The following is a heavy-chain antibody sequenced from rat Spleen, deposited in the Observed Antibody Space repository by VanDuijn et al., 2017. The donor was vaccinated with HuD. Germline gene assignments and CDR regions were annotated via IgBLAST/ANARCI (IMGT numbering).Heavy chain of an antibody. CDR1: GSTLSDHF. D-gene: IGHD1-1*01. Sequence: EVQLVESDGGLVQPGRSLILSCAASGSTLSDHFIAWVHQAPKKGLEWVATINYDGGTPYYRDSVKGRFTISRDNAKNTLYLQMDSLRSEDTATYYCVRPAGTVVPNWFVYWGQGVMVTVSS. V-gene: IGHV5-7*01. CDR3: VRPAGTVVPNWFVY. J-gene: IGHJ2*01. CDR2: INYDGGTP.